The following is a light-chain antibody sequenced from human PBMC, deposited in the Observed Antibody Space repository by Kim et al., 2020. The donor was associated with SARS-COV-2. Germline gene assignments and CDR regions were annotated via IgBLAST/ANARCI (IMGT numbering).Light chain of an antibody. V-gene: IGLV3-19*01. J-gene: IGLJ2*01. Sequence: SSELTQDPVVSVALGQTVRITCQGDSLRSYYATWYQQKPRQAPLLVIYGRNNRPSGIPDRSSGSASGDTASLTISVTQAEDEADFYCQSRDSGGKVVFGGGTQLTVL. CDR2: GRN. CDR1: SLRSYY. CDR3: QSRDSGGKVV.